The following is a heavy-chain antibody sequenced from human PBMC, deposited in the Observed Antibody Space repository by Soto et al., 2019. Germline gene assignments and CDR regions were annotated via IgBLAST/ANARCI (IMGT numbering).Heavy chain of an antibody. CDR3: ARSIPPGGTNWFDP. V-gene: IGHV1-46*01. J-gene: IGHJ5*02. CDR1: FSGYY. Sequence: FSGYYWSWIRQAPGQGLEWMGIINPSGGSTSYAQKFQGRVTMTRDTSTSTVYMELSSLRSEDTAVYYCARSIPPGGTNWFDPWGQGTLVTVSS. CDR2: INPSGGST. D-gene: IGHD2-15*01.